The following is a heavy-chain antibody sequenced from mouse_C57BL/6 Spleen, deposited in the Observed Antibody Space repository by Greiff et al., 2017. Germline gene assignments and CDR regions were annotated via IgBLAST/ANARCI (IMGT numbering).Heavy chain of an antibody. CDR1: GYTFTDYE. Sequence: QVQLQQSGAELVRPGASVTLSCKASGYTFTDYEMHWVKQTPVHGLEWIGAIDPETGGTAYNQKFKGKAILTADKSSSTAYMELRSLTSEDSAVYYCTRSGGDYWGQGTTLTGSS. J-gene: IGHJ2*01. CDR2: IDPETGGT. CDR3: TRSGGDY. V-gene: IGHV1-15*01. D-gene: IGHD3-1*01.